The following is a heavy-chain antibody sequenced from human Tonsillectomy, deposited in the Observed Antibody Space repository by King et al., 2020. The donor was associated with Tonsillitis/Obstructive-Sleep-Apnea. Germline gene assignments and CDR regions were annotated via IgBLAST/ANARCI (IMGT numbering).Heavy chain of an antibody. CDR2: IYHSGST. J-gene: IGHJ5*02. CDR1: GGSISSSNW. D-gene: IGHD1-26*01. V-gene: IGHV4-4*02. CDR3: ARDSMVGIPLRFDP. Sequence: VQLQESGPGLVKPSGTLSLTCAVSGGSISSSNWWSWVRQPPGKGLEWSGEIYHSGSTNYNPSPKSRVTISVDKSKNQFSLKLSSVTAADTAVYYCARDSMVGIPLRFDPWGQGTLVTVSS.